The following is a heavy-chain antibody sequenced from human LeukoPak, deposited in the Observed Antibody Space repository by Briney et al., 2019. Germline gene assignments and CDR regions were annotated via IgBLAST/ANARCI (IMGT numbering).Heavy chain of an antibody. Sequence: GGTLRLSCAASGFSFRSHGMYWVRQAPGKGLEWVSGISPRGDITYYKDSVRGRFTISRDNFKNTVSLQLNSLRAEDTAMYCCAKDDDWGRFNHWGQGTLVTVSS. CDR1: GFSFRSHG. CDR2: ISPRGDIT. CDR3: AKDDDWGRFNH. V-gene: IGHV3-23*01. D-gene: IGHD3-16*01. J-gene: IGHJ1*01.